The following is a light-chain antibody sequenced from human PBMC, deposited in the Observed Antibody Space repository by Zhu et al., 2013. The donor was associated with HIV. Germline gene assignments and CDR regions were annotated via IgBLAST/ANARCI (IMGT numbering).Light chain of an antibody. CDR3: AAWDDSLSGYV. J-gene: IGLJ1*01. CDR2: RNN. Sequence: QSTLTQPASVSGSPGQSITISCTGSSRDIGFYDYVYWYQQLPGTAPKLLIYRNNQRPSGVPERFSGSKSGTSASLAISGLRSEDEGDYYCAAWDDSLSGYVFGTGTQVIDL. CDR1: SRDIGFYDY. V-gene: IGLV1-47*01.